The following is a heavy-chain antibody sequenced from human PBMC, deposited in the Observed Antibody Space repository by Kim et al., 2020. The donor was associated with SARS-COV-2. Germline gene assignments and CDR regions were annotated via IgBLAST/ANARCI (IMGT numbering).Heavy chain of an antibody. J-gene: IGHJ4*02. Sequence: GGSLRLSCAASGFTFSTYGMSWVRQAPGKGLEWVSAISGSGGSTYSADSVKGRFTISRDNSKNTLYLQMNSLRAEDTAVYYCAKMLPSITMVRGVYFDYWGQGTLVTVSS. CDR3: AKMLPSITMVRGVYFDY. CDR2: ISGSGGST. CDR1: GFTFSTYG. V-gene: IGHV3-23*01. D-gene: IGHD3-10*01.